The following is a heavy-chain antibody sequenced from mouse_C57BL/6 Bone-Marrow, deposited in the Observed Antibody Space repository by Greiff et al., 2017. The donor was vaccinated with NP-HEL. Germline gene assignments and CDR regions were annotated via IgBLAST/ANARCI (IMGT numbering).Heavy chain of an antibody. V-gene: IGHV1-55*01. CDR1: GYTFTSYW. CDR3: ARPTVVAKAMDY. Sequence: VKLMESGAELVKPGASVKMSCKASGYTFTSYWITWVKQRPGQGLEWIGDIYPGSGSTNYNEKFKSKATLTVDTSSSTAYMQLSSLTSEDSAVYYCARPTVVAKAMDYWGQGTSVTVSS. D-gene: IGHD1-1*01. J-gene: IGHJ4*01. CDR2: IYPGSGST.